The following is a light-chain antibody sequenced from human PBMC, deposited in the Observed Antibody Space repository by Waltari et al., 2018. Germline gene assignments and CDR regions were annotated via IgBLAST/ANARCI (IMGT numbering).Light chain of an antibody. CDR2: DAS. J-gene: IGKJ4*01. Sequence: EIVLTQSPASLSLSPGESASLSCRASQSVNTYLAWYQQNPGQPPRLLIYDASTRATGVPARFVGSGSGTDFTLTITRLEPEDFAVYYCQERSNWPGGSFGGGTKVETK. CDR1: QSVNTY. V-gene: IGKV3-11*01. CDR3: QERSNWPGGS.